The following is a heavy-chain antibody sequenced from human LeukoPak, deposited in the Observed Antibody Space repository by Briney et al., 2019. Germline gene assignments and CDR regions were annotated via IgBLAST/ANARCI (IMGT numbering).Heavy chain of an antibody. CDR2: INPNSGGT. CDR1: GYTFTGYC. J-gene: IGHJ4*02. CDR3: AFSVGATMGFDY. D-gene: IGHD1-26*01. Sequence: ASVKVSCKASGYTFTGYCMHWVRQAPGQGLEWMGWINPNSGGTNYAQKFQGRVTMTRDTSISTAYMELSRLRSDDTAVYYCAFSVGATMGFDYWGQGTLVTVSS. V-gene: IGHV1-2*02.